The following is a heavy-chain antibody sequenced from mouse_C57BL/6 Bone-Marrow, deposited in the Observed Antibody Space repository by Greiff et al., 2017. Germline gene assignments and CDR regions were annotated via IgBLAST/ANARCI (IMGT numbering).Heavy chain of an antibody. D-gene: IGHD1-1*01. J-gene: IGHJ2*01. CDR1: GFTFSDYG. Sequence: DVKLVESGGGLVKPGGSLKLSCAASGFTFSDYGMHWVRQAPEKGLEWVAYISSGSSNIYYADTVKGRFTISRDNAKNTLFLQMTSLRSEDTAMYYCARPHYGSSYYFDYWGQGTTLTVSS. CDR2: ISSGSSNI. CDR3: ARPHYGSSYYFDY. V-gene: IGHV5-17*01.